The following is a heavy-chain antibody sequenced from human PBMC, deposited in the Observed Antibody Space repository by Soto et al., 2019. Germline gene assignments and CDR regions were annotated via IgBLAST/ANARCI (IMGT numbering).Heavy chain of an antibody. J-gene: IGHJ6*02. Sequence: PSETLSLTCTVSGGSISSYYWSWIRQPPGKGLEWIGYSYYSGSTNYNPSLKSRVTISVDTSKNQFSLKLSSVTAADTAVYYCARGSYCSSTSCYSLYYYYYYGMDVWGQGTTVTVSS. CDR1: GGSISSYY. CDR3: ARGSYCSSTSCYSLYYYYYYGMDV. D-gene: IGHD2-2*01. V-gene: IGHV4-59*01. CDR2: SYYSGST.